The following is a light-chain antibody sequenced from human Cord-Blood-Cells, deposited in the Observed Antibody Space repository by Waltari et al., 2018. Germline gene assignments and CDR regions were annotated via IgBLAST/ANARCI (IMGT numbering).Light chain of an antibody. V-gene: IGKV4-1*01. CDR3: QQYYSTPLT. J-gene: IGKJ4*01. CDR1: QSVLYSSNNKNY. CDR2: WAS. Sequence: DTVMTQSPDSLAVSLCERATTTCKSSQSVLYSSNNKNYLAWYQQKPGQPPKLLIYWASTRESGVPDRFSGSGSGTDFTLTISSLQAEDVAVYYCQQYYSTPLTFGGGTKVEIK.